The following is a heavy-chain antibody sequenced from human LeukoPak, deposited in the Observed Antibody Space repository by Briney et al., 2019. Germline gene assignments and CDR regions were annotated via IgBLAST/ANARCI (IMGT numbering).Heavy chain of an antibody. CDR2: IYYSGST. D-gene: IGHD2-2*01. V-gene: IGHV4-39*01. CDR1: GGSISSSSYY. Sequence: SATLSLTCTVSGGSISSSSYYWGWIRQPPGKGLEWIGSIYYSGSTYYNPSLKSRVTISVDTSKNQFSLKLSSVTAADTAVYYCARRRDCSSTSCYEHDYWGQGTLVTVSS. J-gene: IGHJ4*02. CDR3: ARRRDCSSTSCYEHDY.